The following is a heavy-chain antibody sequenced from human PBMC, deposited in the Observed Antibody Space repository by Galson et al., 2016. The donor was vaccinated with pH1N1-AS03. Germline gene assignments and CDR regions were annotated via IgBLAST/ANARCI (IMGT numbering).Heavy chain of an antibody. CDR2: INPKSGVT. CDR1: GYTFTGFS. V-gene: IGHV1-2*04. Sequence: SVKVSCKASGYTFTGFSINWVRQAPGQGLELMGWINPKSGVTNYAQKFQAWVTMTRDTSSGTAYMELSGLKSDDTAVYYCARDPRGPCTSSTCPTAYYFGMDVWGQWTTVIVSS. J-gene: IGHJ6*02. CDR3: ARDPRGPCTSSTCPTAYYFGMDV. D-gene: IGHD2-2*01.